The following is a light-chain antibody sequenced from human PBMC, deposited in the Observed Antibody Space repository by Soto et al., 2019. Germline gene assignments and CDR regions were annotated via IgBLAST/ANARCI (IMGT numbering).Light chain of an antibody. CDR1: IDTVTTSHW. CDR2: DTS. J-gene: IGLJ7*01. V-gene: IGLV7-46*01. Sequence: QAVVTQESSLTVSPGGTVTLTCDSSIDTVTTSHWPYWFQQKPGQAPKTLIYDTSNRHSWTPALFSGSILGGKAALILSGAQPEDEAEYYCLLSYNGAPAVFGGGTQLTVL. CDR3: LLSYNGAPAV.